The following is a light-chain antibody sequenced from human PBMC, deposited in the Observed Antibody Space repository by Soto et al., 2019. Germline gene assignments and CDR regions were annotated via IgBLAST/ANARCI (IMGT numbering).Light chain of an antibody. CDR2: AAS. V-gene: IGKV1-27*01. CDR1: QGISYY. J-gene: IGKJ3*01. CDR3: QKYYSAPFT. Sequence: DIPMTQSPSSLSASVGDRVTITCRASQGISYYLAWYQQKPGKVPKLLIYAASTLQSGVPSRFRGSGSGTDFTLTISSLQPEDVATYYCQKYYSAPFTFGPGTKVDIK.